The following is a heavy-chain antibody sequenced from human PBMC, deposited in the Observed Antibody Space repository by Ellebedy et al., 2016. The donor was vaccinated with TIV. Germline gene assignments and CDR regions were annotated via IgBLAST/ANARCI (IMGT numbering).Heavy chain of an antibody. CDR3: ARESIYYYGMDV. CDR2: IYPADSDT. V-gene: IGHV5-51*01. CDR1: GYRFSSYW. J-gene: IGHJ6*02. Sequence: GGSLRLSCEGSGYRFSSYWIGWVRQMPGKGLEWVGIIYPADSDTRYSPSFQGQVTISADKSTNTAYLQWSSLKASDNAVYYCARESIYYYGMDVWGQGTTVTVSS.